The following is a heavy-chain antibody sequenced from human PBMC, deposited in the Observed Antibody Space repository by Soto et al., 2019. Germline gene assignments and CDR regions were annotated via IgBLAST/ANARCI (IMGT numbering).Heavy chain of an antibody. J-gene: IGHJ6*02. CDR1: GYTFTSYA. CDR3: ARVSVVVVPAAILGYYGMDV. Sequence: GSVKVSCKASGYTFTSYAMHWVRQAPGQRLEWMGWINAGNGNTKYSQKFQGRVTITRDTSASTAYMELSSLRSEDTAVYYCARVSVVVVPAAILGYYGMDVWGQGTTVTVSS. D-gene: IGHD2-2*01. CDR2: INAGNGNT. V-gene: IGHV1-3*01.